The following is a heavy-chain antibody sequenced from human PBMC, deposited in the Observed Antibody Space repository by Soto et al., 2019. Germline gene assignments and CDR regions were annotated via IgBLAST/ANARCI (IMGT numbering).Heavy chain of an antibody. J-gene: IGHJ3*02. V-gene: IGHV3-30*18. CDR1: GFTFSSYG. Sequence: GGSLRLSCAASGFTFSSYGMHWVRQAPGKGLEWVAVISYDGSNKYYADSVKGRFTISRDNSKNTLYLQMNSLRAEDTAVCYCANGKALYYYDSSGYWDAFDIWGQGTMVTVSS. CDR2: ISYDGSNK. CDR3: ANGKALYYYDSSGYWDAFDI. D-gene: IGHD3-22*01.